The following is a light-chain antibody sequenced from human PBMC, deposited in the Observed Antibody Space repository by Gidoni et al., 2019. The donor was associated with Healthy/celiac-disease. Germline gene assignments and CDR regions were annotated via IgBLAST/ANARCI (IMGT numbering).Light chain of an antibody. V-gene: IGKV3-15*01. CDR1: QSVSSN. CDR3: QQYNNWPRT. J-gene: IGKJ1*01. Sequence: EIVMTQSPATLSVSPGERATLSCRASQSVSSNLAGYHQKPGQAPRLLLYAASTRATGIPARFSGSGSGTVFTLPISSLQSEDFAVYYCQQYNNWPRTFGQGTKVEIK. CDR2: AAS.